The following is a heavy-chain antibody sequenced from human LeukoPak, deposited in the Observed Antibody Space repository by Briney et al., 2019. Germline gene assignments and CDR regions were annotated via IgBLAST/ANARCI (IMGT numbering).Heavy chain of an antibody. CDR1: GFTFSSYS. CDR3: ARRLDY. J-gene: IGHJ4*02. Sequence: GGSLRLSCAASGFTFSSYSMNWVRQAPGKGLEWVPYISESSTSIYYADSVKGRFTISRDNAKNSLYLQMNSLRAEDTAVYYCARRLDYWGQGTLVTVSS. CDR2: ISESSTSI. V-gene: IGHV3-48*01.